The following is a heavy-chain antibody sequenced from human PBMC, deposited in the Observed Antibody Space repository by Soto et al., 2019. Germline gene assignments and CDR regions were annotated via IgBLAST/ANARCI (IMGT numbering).Heavy chain of an antibody. CDR2: ISGSGGST. Sequence: PGGSLRLSCAASGFTFSSYAMSWVRKAPVKGLEWVSAISGSGGSTYYADSVKGRFTISRDNSKNTLYLQMNSLRAEDTAVYYCAKDQVRYYYYYGMDVWGQGTTVTVSS. CDR3: AKDQVRYYYYYGMDV. CDR1: GFTFSSYA. V-gene: IGHV3-23*01. J-gene: IGHJ6*02.